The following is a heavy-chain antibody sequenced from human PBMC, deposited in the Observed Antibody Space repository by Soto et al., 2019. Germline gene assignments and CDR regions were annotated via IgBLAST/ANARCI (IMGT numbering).Heavy chain of an antibody. D-gene: IGHD2-15*01. CDR3: ARDILFDY. V-gene: IGHV1-3*01. J-gene: IGHJ4*02. CDR2: INAGNGNT. CDR1: EYTFTNYA. Sequence: ASVKVSFKTSEYTFTNYALHWVRQAPGQRLEWMGWINAGNGNTKYSQKFQGRVTITRDTSASTAYMELSSLRSEDTAVYYCARDILFDYWGQGTLVTSPQ.